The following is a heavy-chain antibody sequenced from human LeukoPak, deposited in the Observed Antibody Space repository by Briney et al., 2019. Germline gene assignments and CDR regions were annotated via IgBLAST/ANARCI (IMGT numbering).Heavy chain of an antibody. CDR2: IYYSGST. D-gene: IGHD6-19*01. CDR1: GGSISSYY. CDR3: ARGPKVADTRTGLDY. V-gene: IGHV4-59*01. Sequence: SETLSLTCAVSGGSISSYYWSWIRQPPGKGLEWIGYIYYSGSTNYNPSLKSRITISIDTSKNQFSLKLSSVTAADTAVYYCARGPKVADTRTGLDYWGQGTLVTVSS. J-gene: IGHJ4*02.